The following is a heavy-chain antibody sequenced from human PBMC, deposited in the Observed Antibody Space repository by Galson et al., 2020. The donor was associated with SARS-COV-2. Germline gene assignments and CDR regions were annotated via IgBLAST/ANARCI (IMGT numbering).Heavy chain of an antibody. CDR1: GFTFDDYA. Sequence: GGSLRLSCAASGFTFDDYAMHWVRQAPGKGLEWVSGISWNSGSIGYADSVKGRFTISRDNAKNSLYLQMNSLRAEDTALYYCAKGDEAVAGYYYYYGMDVWGQGTTVTVSS. J-gene: IGHJ6*02. V-gene: IGHV3-9*01. D-gene: IGHD6-19*01. CDR2: ISWNSGSI. CDR3: AKGDEAVAGYYYYYGMDV.